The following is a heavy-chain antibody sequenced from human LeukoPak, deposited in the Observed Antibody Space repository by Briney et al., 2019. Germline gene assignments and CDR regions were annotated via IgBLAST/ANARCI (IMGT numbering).Heavy chain of an antibody. CDR3: ARLNVDTDMAKEYYYYGMDV. D-gene: IGHD5-18*01. CDR1: GGSISSYY. CDR2: IYYSGST. V-gene: IGHV4-59*08. J-gene: IGHJ6*02. Sequence: PSETLSLTCTVSGGSISSYYWSWIRQPPGKGLEWIGYIYYSGSTNYNSSLKSRVTISVDTSKNQFSLKLSSVTAADTAVYYCARLNVDTDMAKEYYYYGMDVWGQGTTVTVSS.